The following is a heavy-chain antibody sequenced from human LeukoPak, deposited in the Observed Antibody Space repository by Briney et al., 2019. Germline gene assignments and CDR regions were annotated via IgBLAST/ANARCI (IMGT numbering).Heavy chain of an antibody. V-gene: IGHV1-24*01. J-gene: IGHJ3*02. Sequence: ASVKVSCKVSGYSLTTLAIHWVRQAPGEGLEWRGGGDPVDGEINYSQKFQGRVNMTEDPSTDTAYMELSSLGSEDPAIYYCATEGPGGSTAREAFDIWGQGTVVTV. CDR2: GDPVDGEI. D-gene: IGHD2-8*02. CDR1: GYSLTTLA. CDR3: ATEGPGGSTAREAFDI.